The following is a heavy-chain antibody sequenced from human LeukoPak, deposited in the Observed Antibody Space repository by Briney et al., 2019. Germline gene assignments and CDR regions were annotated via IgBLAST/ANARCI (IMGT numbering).Heavy chain of an antibody. CDR2: IRSKAYGGTT. Sequence: PGGSLRLSCTASGFTFGDYAMNWVRQAPGKGLEWVGFIRSKAYGGTTEYAASVKGRFTISRDDSKSIAYLQMNSLKTEDTAVYYCTRDQEERYRELAYYYYYYYMDVWGKGTTVTVSS. V-gene: IGHV3-49*04. J-gene: IGHJ6*03. CDR3: TRDQEERYRELAYYYYYYYMDV. D-gene: IGHD3-10*01. CDR1: GFTFGDYA.